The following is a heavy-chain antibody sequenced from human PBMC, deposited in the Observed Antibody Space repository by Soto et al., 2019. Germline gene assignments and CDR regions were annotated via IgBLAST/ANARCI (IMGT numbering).Heavy chain of an antibody. Sequence: EVQLVESGGGLVQPGGSLRLSCAASGFTFSSYEINWVRQAPGKGLEWVSYISSSGNTINYADSVKGRFTISRDNAKNSLYLQMNSLRAEDTAVYYCARDSGYRYLSYYGMDVWGQGTTVTVSS. CDR1: GFTFSSYE. D-gene: IGHD5-18*01. CDR2: ISSSGNTI. CDR3: ARDSGYRYLSYYGMDV. J-gene: IGHJ6*02. V-gene: IGHV3-48*03.